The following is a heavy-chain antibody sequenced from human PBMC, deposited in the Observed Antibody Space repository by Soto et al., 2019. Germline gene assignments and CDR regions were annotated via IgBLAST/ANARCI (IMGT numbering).Heavy chain of an antibody. J-gene: IGHJ4*02. CDR3: ARAWLGDFVYYFDY. V-gene: IGHV1-18*01. CDR1: GYTFTNYA. CDR2: ISAYNGNT. D-gene: IGHD3-10*01. Sequence: QVQLVQSGAEVKKPGASVKVSCKASGYTFTNYAISWVRQAPGQGLEWMGWISAYNGNTNYAQKLQGRVTMTTDTSTSSASMELRSLRSDDTAVYYCARAWLGDFVYYFDYWGQGTLVTVSS.